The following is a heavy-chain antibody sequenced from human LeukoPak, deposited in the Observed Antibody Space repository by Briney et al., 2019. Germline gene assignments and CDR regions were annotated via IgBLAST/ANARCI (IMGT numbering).Heavy chain of an antibody. D-gene: IGHD3-9*01. Sequence: GRSLRLSCAASGFTFSSYAMHWVRQARGKGREGVAVICYDGSKKYYADSVKGRFTISRDNSKNTLYLQMNSLRAEDTAVYYCARDLGMTGYYANFNYWGRGTLVTASS. CDR3: ARDLGMTGYYANFNY. CDR1: GFTFSSYA. V-gene: IGHV3-30-3*01. CDR2: ICYDGSKK. J-gene: IGHJ4*02.